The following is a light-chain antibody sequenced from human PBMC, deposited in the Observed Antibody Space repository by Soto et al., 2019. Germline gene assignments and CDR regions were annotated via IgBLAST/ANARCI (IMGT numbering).Light chain of an antibody. CDR1: SSDIGSNNF. J-gene: IGLJ2*01. CDR3: TSYTVTSTLVV. Sequence: QSALTQPASVSGSPGQWITISCTGTSSDIGSNNFVSWYQQHPGKAPKLTIYDVSHRPFGVSNRFSGSKYGNTASLTISGLQAEDEADYYCTSYTVTSTLVVFGGGTKLTVL. CDR2: DVS. V-gene: IGLV2-14*01.